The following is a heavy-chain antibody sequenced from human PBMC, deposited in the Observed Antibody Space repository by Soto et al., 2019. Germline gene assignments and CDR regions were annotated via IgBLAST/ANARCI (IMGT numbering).Heavy chain of an antibody. D-gene: IGHD3-10*01. CDR3: ASNYYSAGSYYRHYYCGMDG. Sequence: GASVKVSCKASGGTFSSYAISWVRQAPGQGLEWMGGIIPIFGTANYAQKFQGRVTITADESTSTAYMELSSLRSEDTAVYYCASNYYSAGSYYRHYYCGMDGWGQGTTVTVSS. CDR1: GGTFSSYA. J-gene: IGHJ6*02. CDR2: IIPIFGTA. V-gene: IGHV1-69*13.